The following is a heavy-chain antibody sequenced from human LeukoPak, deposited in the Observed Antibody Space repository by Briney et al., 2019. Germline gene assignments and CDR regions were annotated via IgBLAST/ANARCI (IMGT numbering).Heavy chain of an antibody. Sequence: SETPSLTCAVYGGSFSGYYWSWIRQPPGKGLEWIGEINHSGSTNYNPSLKSRVTISVDTSKNQFSLKLSSVTAADTAVYYCASPNCSGGSCYPTWGQGTLVTVSS. CDR3: ASPNCSGGSCYPT. D-gene: IGHD2-15*01. V-gene: IGHV4-34*01. CDR2: INHSGST. J-gene: IGHJ5*02. CDR1: GGSFSGYY.